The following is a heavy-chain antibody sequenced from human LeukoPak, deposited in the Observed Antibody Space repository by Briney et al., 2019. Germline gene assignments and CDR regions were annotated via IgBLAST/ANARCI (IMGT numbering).Heavy chain of an antibody. CDR1: GYTFTNFD. J-gene: IGHJ4*02. V-gene: IGHV1-8*02. D-gene: IGHD4-11*01. Sequence: ASVKVSCEASGYTFTNFDINWVRQATGQGLEWMGWMNPNTGNAGYAQKFQDGVTITWDASISTAYMDLSSLRSEDTAVYYCARVGYSNSYDYWGQGTLVTVSS. CDR3: ARVGYSNSYDY. CDR2: MNPNTGNA.